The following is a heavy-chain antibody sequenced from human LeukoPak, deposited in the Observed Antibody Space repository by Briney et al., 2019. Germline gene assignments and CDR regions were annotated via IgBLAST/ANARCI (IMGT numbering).Heavy chain of an antibody. CDR1: GYTFTGYY. CDR2: INSNSGDT. J-gene: IGHJ5*02. Sequence: ASVKVSCKASGYTFTGYYLHWVRQAPGQGLKWMGWINSNSGDTNYAQKFQGRVTMTRDTSISTAYMELSRLRSDDTAVYYCARDAYSSSYVYNWFDPWGQGTLVTVSS. D-gene: IGHD6-6*01. V-gene: IGHV1-2*02. CDR3: ARDAYSSSYVYNWFDP.